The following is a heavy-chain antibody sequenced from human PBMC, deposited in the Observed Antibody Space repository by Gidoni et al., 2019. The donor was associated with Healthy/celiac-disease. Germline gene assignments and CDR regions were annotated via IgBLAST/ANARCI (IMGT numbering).Heavy chain of an antibody. V-gene: IGHV3-21*01. CDR3: ARDTAAAGSIYYFDY. CDR2: ISSSSSYI. J-gene: IGHJ4*02. CDR1: EFTSGGYS. D-gene: IGHD6-13*01. Sequence: EVQLVESGGGLVKPGGSLSLPSEALEFTSGGYSMNWVRQAPGKGLEWVSSISSSSSYIYYADSVKGRFTISRDNAKNSLYLQMNSLRAEDTAVYYCARDTAAAGSIYYFDYWGQGTLVTVSS.